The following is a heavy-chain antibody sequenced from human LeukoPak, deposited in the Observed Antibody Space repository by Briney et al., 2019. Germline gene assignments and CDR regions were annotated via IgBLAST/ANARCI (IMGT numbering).Heavy chain of an antibody. CDR1: GFTFSSYA. CDR3: AKRRTSSWYFDL. CDR2: ISGSGGST. J-gene: IGHJ2*01. Sequence: GGSLRLSCAASGFTFSSYAMSWVRQAPGKGLEWVSAISGSGGSTYYADSVKGRFTISRDNSKSTLYLQMDSLRAEDTAVYYCAKRRTSSWYFDLWGRGTLVTVSS. V-gene: IGHV3-23*01. D-gene: IGHD3/OR15-3a*01.